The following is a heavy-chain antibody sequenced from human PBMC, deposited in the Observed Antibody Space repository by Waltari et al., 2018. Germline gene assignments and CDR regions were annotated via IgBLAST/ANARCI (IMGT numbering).Heavy chain of an antibody. V-gene: IGHV3-7*03. D-gene: IGHD6-19*01. J-gene: IGHJ4*02. CDR2: INKDGTET. CDR1: GFTLSTYW. CDR3: IRDYGSPY. Sequence: EAQQVESGGDLVQPGGSLGLSCVVSGFTLSTYWMSWVGQAPGKGLEWVANINKDGTETYYVDSVRGRFTISKDDAKNAVYLQMNSLKVEDTAVYYCIRDYGSPYWGQGTLVTVSS.